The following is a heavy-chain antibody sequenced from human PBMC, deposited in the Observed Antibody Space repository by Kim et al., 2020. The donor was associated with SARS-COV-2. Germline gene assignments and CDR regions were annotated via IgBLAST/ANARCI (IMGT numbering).Heavy chain of an antibody. J-gene: IGHJ4*02. D-gene: IGHD6-19*01. CDR2: IIPILGIA. Sequence: SVKVSCKASGGTFSSYAISWVRQAPGQGLEWMGRIIPILGIANYAQKFQGRVTITADKSTSTAYMELSSLRSEDTAVYYCARDSSSGYYFDYWGQGTLVTVSS. CDR1: GGTFSSYA. CDR3: ARDSSSGYYFDY. V-gene: IGHV1-69*04.